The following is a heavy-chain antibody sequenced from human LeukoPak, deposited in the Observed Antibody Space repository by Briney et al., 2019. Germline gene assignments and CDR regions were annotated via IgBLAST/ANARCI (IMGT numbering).Heavy chain of an antibody. Sequence: ASVKVSCKASGYTFTSYGISWVRQAPGQGLEWMGWISAYNGNTNYAQKLQGRVTMTTDTSTSTAYMELRSLRSDDTAVYYCAREGVYYDYVWGSYRYTMYYFDYWGQGTLVTVSS. CDR3: AREGVYYDYVWGSYRYTMYYFDY. CDR1: GYTFTSYG. D-gene: IGHD3-16*02. CDR2: ISAYNGNT. J-gene: IGHJ4*02. V-gene: IGHV1-18*01.